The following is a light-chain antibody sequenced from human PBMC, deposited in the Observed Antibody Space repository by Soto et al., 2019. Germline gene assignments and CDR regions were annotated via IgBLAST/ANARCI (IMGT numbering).Light chain of an antibody. CDR2: KVS. V-gene: IGKV1-5*03. CDR3: QEYYTYPWT. CDR1: QSISSW. Sequence: TQSPSTLSASIGDRVTITCRASQSISSWLAWYQQKPGKAPKFLIHKVSTLVSGVPSRFSGSGSGTEFTLTISSLQPDDFATYFCQEYYTYPWTFGQGTKVDIK. J-gene: IGKJ1*01.